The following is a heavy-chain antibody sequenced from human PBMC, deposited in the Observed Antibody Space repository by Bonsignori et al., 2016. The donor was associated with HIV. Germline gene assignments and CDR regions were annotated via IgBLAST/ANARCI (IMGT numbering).Heavy chain of an antibody. CDR2: IYSGGST. CDR1: GFTVSSNY. J-gene: IGHJ6*03. Sequence: GESLKISCAASGFTVSSNYMSWVRQAPGKGLEWVSVIYSGGSTYYADSVKGRFTISRDNSKNTLYLQMNSLRAEDTAVYYCARGPPGPFDYYYMDVWGKGTTVTVSS. V-gene: IGHV3-66*01. CDR3: ARGPPGPFDYYYMDV.